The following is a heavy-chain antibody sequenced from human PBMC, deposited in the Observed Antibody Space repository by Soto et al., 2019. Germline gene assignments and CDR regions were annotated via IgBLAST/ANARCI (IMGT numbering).Heavy chain of an antibody. J-gene: IGHJ6*02. CDR3: AKDCVVKFLESTCPSYGMDV. CDR2: ISNDGINK. D-gene: IGHD3-3*01. CDR1: GFTFSSYA. Sequence: QPGGSLRLSCAASGFTFSSYAMHWVRQAPGKGLEWVAVISNDGINKYYADSVKGRFTISRDNSKNTLYLQMNSLRAEDTAVYYCAKDCVVKFLESTCPSYGMDVWGQGTMVTV. V-gene: IGHV3-30*18.